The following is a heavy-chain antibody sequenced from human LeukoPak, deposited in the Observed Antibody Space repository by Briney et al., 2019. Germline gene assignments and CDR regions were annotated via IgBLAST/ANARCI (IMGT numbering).Heavy chain of an antibody. CDR3: ARDPPGGNSRINWFDP. D-gene: IGHD4-23*01. CDR2: IKQDGSEA. V-gene: IGHV3-7*01. J-gene: IGHJ5*02. Sequence: PGGSLRLSCAASGFTFSSYWMTWVRQAPGKGLEWVANIKQDGSEAYYVDSVKGRFTVSRDNAKNTLYLQMNSLRAEDTAVYYCARDPPGGNSRINWFDPWGQGTLVTVSS. CDR1: GFTFSSYW.